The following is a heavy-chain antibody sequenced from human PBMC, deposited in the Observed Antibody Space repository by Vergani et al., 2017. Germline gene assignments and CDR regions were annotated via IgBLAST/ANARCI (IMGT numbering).Heavy chain of an antibody. D-gene: IGHD3-9*01. CDR3: ARDKARFDWLLGSGFDY. CDR2: ISGSGGST. CDR1: GFTFSSYA. V-gene: IGHV3-23*01. J-gene: IGHJ4*02. Sequence: EVQLLESGGGLVQPGGSLRLSCAASGFTFSSYAMSWVRQAPGKGLEWVSAISGSGGSTYYADSVKGRFTISRDNSKNTLYLQMNSLRAEDTAVYYCARDKARFDWLLGSGFDYWGQGTLVTVSS.